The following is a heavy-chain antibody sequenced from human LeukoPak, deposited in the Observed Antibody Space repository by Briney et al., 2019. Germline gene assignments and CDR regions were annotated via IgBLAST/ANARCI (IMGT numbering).Heavy chain of an antibody. J-gene: IGHJ4*02. CDR1: GGSFSGCD. V-gene: IGHV4-34*01. D-gene: IGHD4-11*01. CDR3: ARGQGTVTTH. Sequence: SETLSLTCAVSGGSFSGCDWTWIRQPPGKGLEWIGEINHSGSANYNPSLMSRVTISLDTSKNHFSLNLSSVTAADTAVYYCARGQGTVTTHWGQGTLVTVSS. CDR2: INHSGSA.